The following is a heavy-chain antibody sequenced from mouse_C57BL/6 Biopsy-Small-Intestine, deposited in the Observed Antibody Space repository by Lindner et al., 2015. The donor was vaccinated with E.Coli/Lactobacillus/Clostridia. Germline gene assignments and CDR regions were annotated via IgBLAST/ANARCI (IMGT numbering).Heavy chain of an antibody. CDR3: ARVLGPSWFPY. CDR2: IYPRSGNT. CDR1: GYTFTSSG. Sequence: VQLQESGAELARPGASVKLSCKASGYTFTSSGFSWVQQRPGQGLEWIGEIYPRSGNTYYSEKFKGKATLTADKSSSTAYMELRSLTSEDSAVYFWARVLGPSWFPYWGQGTLVTVSA. D-gene: IGHD4-1*01. J-gene: IGHJ3*01. V-gene: IGHV1-81*01.